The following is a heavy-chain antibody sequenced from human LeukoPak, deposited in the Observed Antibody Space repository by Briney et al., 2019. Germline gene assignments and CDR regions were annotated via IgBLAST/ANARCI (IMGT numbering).Heavy chain of an antibody. V-gene: IGHV3-7*01. Sequence: PGGSLRLSCAASGFTFSSYAMSWVRQAPGKGLEWVANIKQDGSEKYYVDSVKGRFTISRDNAKNSLYLQMNSLRAEDTAVYYCAREDSSGFPFDYWGQGTLVTVSS. D-gene: IGHD3-22*01. CDR2: IKQDGSEK. CDR1: GFTFSSYA. J-gene: IGHJ4*02. CDR3: AREDSSGFPFDY.